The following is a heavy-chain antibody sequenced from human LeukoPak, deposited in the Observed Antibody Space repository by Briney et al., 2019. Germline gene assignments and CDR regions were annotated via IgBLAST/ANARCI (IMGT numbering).Heavy chain of an antibody. CDR2: LYSDANT. V-gene: IGHV3-53*01. D-gene: IGHD1-14*01. CDR1: GFTVITTD. Sequence: GRSLRLSCAASGFTVITTDMSWVRHAPGKGLEWVSVLYSDANTKYADSVQRRFTISRDNSKKTLYLEMNSLSPDDTAVYYCARGVEPLAANTLAYWGQGTLVTVSS. CDR3: ARGVEPLAANTLAY. J-gene: IGHJ4*02.